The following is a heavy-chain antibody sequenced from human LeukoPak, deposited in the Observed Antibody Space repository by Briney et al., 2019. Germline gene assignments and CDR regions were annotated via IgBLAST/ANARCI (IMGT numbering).Heavy chain of an antibody. Sequence: GGSLRLFCAASGFTFSSYAMSWVRQAPGKGLEWVSAISGSGGSTYYADSVKGRFTISRDNSKNTLYLQMNSLRAEDTAVYYCGKDRGANWSDPWGQGTLVTVSS. V-gene: IGHV3-23*01. D-gene: IGHD3-10*01. CDR3: GKDRGANWSDP. CDR2: ISGSGGST. CDR1: GFTFSSYA. J-gene: IGHJ5*02.